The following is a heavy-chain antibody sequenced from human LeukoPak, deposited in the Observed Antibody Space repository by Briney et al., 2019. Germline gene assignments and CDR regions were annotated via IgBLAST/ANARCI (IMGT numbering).Heavy chain of an antibody. CDR3: ARGDSSGYYYAFDI. Sequence: ASVKVSCKASGYXLIGYYMHWVRQAPGQGLEWMGWINPNSGGTNYAQNFQGRVTMTRDTSISTAYMELSRLRSDDTAVYYCARGDSSGYYYAFDIWGQGTMVTVSS. CDR1: GYXLIGYY. D-gene: IGHD3-22*01. V-gene: IGHV1-2*02. J-gene: IGHJ3*02. CDR2: INPNSGGT.